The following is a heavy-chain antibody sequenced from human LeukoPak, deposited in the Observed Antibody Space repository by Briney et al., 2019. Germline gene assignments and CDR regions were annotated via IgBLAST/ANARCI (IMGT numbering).Heavy chain of an antibody. J-gene: IGHJ5*02. Sequence: ASVKVSCKASGYTFTSYAMHWVRQAPGQRLEWMGWINAGNGNTKYSQKFQGRVTITRDTSASTAYMELSSLRSEDTAVYYCARCTVTTWWFDPWGQGTLVTVSS. D-gene: IGHD4-17*01. V-gene: IGHV1-3*01. CDR3: ARCTVTTWWFDP. CDR2: INAGNGNT. CDR1: GYTFTSYA.